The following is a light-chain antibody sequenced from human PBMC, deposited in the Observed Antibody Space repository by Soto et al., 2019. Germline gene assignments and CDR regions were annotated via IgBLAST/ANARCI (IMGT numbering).Light chain of an antibody. CDR3: QQYNDRPRT. J-gene: IGKJ1*01. V-gene: IGKV3-15*01. CDR1: QSVSSS. Sequence: ELLMTPSPATLSVSLGERVTLSCRASQSVSSSLAWYQQKPGQAPRLLIYGASTRSTAIPARFSGSGPGTEFTLTISSLHSEDFAVYYCQQYNDRPRTFGQGTKVDIK. CDR2: GAS.